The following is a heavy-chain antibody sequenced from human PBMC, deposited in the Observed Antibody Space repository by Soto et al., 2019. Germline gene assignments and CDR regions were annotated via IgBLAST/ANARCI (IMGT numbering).Heavy chain of an antibody. J-gene: IGHJ4*02. D-gene: IGHD6-19*01. Sequence: EVQLVESGGGLVQPGMSLRLSCVASGFTFDSYAMHWVRQAPGKGLEWVSGISWNSGSIGYEDSVKGRFTISRDNAQNSLYLEMNSLRVEDTAFYYCVKDIHEQWLVSHFEYWGQGALVTVSS. V-gene: IGHV3-9*01. CDR3: VKDIHEQWLVSHFEY. CDR2: ISWNSGSI. CDR1: GFTFDSYA.